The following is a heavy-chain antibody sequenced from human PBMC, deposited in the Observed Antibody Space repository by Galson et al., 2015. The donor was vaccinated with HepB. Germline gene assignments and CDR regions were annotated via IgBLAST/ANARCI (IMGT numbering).Heavy chain of an antibody. J-gene: IGHJ4*02. V-gene: IGHV3-23*01. CDR2: ISGGGETT. CDR3: ACYGDSAMIRERD. D-gene: IGHD4-17*01. CDR1: GFTFSNYA. Sequence: SLRLSCAASGFTFSNYAMSWVRQAPGKGLEWVSGISGGGETTYHADSVKGRFTVSRDNSKNTLYLQMNSLRAGDTAVYYCACYGDSAMIRERDWGQGTLVTVSS.